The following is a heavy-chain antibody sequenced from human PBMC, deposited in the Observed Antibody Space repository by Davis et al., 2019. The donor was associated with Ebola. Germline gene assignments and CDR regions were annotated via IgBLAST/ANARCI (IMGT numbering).Heavy chain of an antibody. V-gene: IGHV1-18*04. CDR1: GYTFTGYY. J-gene: IGHJ5*02. D-gene: IGHD1-26*01. CDR2: ISAYNGNT. Sequence: ASVKVSCKASGYTFTGYYMHWVRQAPGQGLEWMGWISAYNGNTNYAQKLQGRVTMTTDTSTSTAYMELSSLRSEDTAVYYCATYSGSYYVNWFDPWGQGTLATVSS. CDR3: ATYSGSYYVNWFDP.